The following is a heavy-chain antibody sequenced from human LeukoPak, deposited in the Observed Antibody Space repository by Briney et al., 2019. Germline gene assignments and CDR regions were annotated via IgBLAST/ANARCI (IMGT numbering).Heavy chain of an antibody. CDR1: GYTFTSYY. Sequence: ASVKVSCKASGYTFTSYYMHWVRQAPGQGLEWMGIINPSGGSTSYAQKFQGRVTMTRDMSTSTVYMELSSLRSEDTAVYYCARDLGYSYGWGDCYYYMDVWGKGTTVTVSS. CDR3: ARDLGYSYGWGDCYYYMDV. V-gene: IGHV1-46*01. D-gene: IGHD5-18*01. J-gene: IGHJ6*03. CDR2: INPSGGST.